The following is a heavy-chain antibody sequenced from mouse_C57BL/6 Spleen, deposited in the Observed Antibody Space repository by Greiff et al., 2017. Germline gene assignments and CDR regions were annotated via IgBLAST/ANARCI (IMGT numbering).Heavy chain of an antibody. CDR2: IYPGDGDT. CDR1: GYAFSSSW. V-gene: IGHV1-82*01. D-gene: IGHD2-3*01. CDR3: ARSMVTTRYYYAMDY. Sequence: VQLQQSGPELVKPGASVKISCKASGYAFSSSWMNWVKQRPGKGLEWIGRIYPGDGDTNYNGKFKGKATLTADKSSSTAYMQLSSLTSEDSAVYFCARSMVTTRYYYAMDYWGQGTSVTVSS. J-gene: IGHJ4*01.